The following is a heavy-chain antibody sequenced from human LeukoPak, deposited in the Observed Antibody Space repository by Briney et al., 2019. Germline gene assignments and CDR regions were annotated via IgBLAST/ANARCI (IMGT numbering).Heavy chain of an antibody. CDR1: GFTFSSYS. CDR2: VSGGADST. Sequence: GGSLRLSCAASGFTFSSYSMNWVRQAPGKRLEWVSGVSGGADSTYYAGSVKGRFTVSRDNSKNTLYLQMNSLRAEDTAVCYCAKLYWVGATHDAFDIWGQGTMVTVSS. J-gene: IGHJ3*02. V-gene: IGHV3-23*01. D-gene: IGHD1-26*01. CDR3: AKLYWVGATHDAFDI.